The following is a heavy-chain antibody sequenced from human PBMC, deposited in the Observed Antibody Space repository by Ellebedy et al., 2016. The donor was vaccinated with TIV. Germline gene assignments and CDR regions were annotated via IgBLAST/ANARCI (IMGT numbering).Heavy chain of an antibody. Sequence: GESLKISCAASGFTFSSYGMHWVRQAPGKGLEWVAVIWYDGSNRYYADSVKGRFTISRDNSKNTLYLQMNSLRAEDTAVYYCARGVEGDDFWSGYSGFDYWGQGTLVTVSS. CDR2: IWYDGSNR. D-gene: IGHD3-3*01. CDR3: ARGVEGDDFWSGYSGFDY. J-gene: IGHJ4*02. CDR1: GFTFSSYG. V-gene: IGHV3-33*01.